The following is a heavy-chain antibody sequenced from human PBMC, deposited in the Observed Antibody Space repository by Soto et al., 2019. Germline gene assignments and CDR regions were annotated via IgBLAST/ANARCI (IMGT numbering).Heavy chain of an antibody. CDR3: ASPARYCSCGSGYYDY. J-gene: IGHJ4*02. CDR2: IYYSGST. V-gene: IGHV4-39*01. D-gene: IGHD2-15*01. CDR1: GGSLSSSSYY. Sequence: QLQLQESGPGLVKPSETLSLPCTVSGGSLSSSSYYWGWIRQPPGKGLEWIGSIYYSGSTYYNPSLKSRVTLSVDTSKNQFSLKLSSVTAADTAVYYCASPARYCSCGSGYYDYWGQGTLGTFSS.